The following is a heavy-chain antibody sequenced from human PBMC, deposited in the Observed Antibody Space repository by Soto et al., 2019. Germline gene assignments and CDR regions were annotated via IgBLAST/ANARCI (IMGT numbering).Heavy chain of an antibody. CDR1: GYTFTSYA. V-gene: IGHV1-3*01. Sequence: ASVKVSCKASGYTFTSYAMHWVRQAPGQRLERMGWINAGNGNTKYSQKFQGRVTITRDTSASTAYMELSSLRSEDTAVYYCARGITLPTPLDYWGQGTLVTSPQ. CDR3: ARGITLPTPLDY. CDR2: INAGNGNT. D-gene: IGHD1-20*01. J-gene: IGHJ4*02.